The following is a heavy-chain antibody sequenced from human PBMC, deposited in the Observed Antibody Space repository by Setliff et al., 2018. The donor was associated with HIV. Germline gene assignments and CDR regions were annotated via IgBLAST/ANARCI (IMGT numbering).Heavy chain of an antibody. CDR3: ARDRSHEFDY. V-gene: IGHV1-2*02. CDR1: GYTFTDYY. CDR2: INPHSGGT. J-gene: IGHJ4*02. Sequence: ASVKVSCKTSGYTFTDYYIHWVRQAPEQGLEWMGWINPHSGGTNYAPKFQGRVTVTTDASSRTVYMEVSRLRSDATAVYFCARDRSHEFDYWGQGTLVTVSS.